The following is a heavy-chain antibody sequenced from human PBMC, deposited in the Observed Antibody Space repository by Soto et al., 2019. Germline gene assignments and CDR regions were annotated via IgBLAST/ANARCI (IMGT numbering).Heavy chain of an antibody. CDR2: IYYSGST. CDR1: GGSISSSSYY. J-gene: IGHJ5*02. V-gene: IGHV4-39*01. CDR3: AGLERGWLRFDWFDP. D-gene: IGHD5-12*01. Sequence: SETLSLTCTVSGGSISSSSYYWGWIRQPPGKGLEWIGSIYYSGSTCYNPSLKSRVTISVDTSKNQFSLKLSSVTAADTAVYYCAGLERGWLRFDWFDPWGQGTLVTVSS.